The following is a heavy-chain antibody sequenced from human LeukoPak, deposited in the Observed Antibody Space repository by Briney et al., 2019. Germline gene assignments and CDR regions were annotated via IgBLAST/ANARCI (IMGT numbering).Heavy chain of an antibody. D-gene: IGHD2-15*01. V-gene: IGHV1-2*06. CDR1: GYTFTGYY. Sequence: ASLKVSCKASGYTFTGYYMHSVRQAPGQGLEWMGRINPNSGGTNYAQKFQGRVTMTRDTSISTAYMELSRLRSDDTAVYYCAYDLVVVAATPVWGQGTLVTVSS. J-gene: IGHJ4*02. CDR3: AYDLVVVAATPV. CDR2: INPNSGGT.